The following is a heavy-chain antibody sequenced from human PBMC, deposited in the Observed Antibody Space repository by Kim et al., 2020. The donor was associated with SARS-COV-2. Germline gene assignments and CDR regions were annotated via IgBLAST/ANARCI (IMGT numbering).Heavy chain of an antibody. D-gene: IGHD6-19*01. CDR2: INPNSGGT. CDR3: ARWQWLDY. Sequence: ASVKVSCKASGYTFTGYYIHWVRQAPGQGLEWMGRINPNSGGTSYAQKFQGRVTMTRDTAISTAYMELGGLRSDDTAVYYCARWQWLDYWGQGTLVTVSS. CDR1: GYTFTGYY. V-gene: IGHV1-2*06. J-gene: IGHJ4*02.